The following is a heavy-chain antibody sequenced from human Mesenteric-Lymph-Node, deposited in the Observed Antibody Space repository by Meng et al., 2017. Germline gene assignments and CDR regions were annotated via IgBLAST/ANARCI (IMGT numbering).Heavy chain of an antibody. D-gene: IGHD1-1*01. CDR1: GYTFTGYY. Sequence: ASVKVSCKASGYTFTGYYMHWVRQATGQGLEWMGWMNPNSGNTGYAQKFQGRVTMTRDTSTSTVYMELSSLRSEDTAVYYCARDRGRMYKKYYFDYWGQGTLVTVSS. CDR3: ARDRGRMYKKYYFDY. CDR2: MNPNSGNT. J-gene: IGHJ4*02. V-gene: IGHV1-8*02.